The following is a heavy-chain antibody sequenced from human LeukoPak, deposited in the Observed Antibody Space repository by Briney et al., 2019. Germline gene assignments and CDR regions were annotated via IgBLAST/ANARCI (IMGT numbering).Heavy chain of an antibody. V-gene: IGHV3-11*04. Sequence: KSGGSLRRSCAASGLTFSDFYKIWIRQAPGKGLEWVSHISSSGNTIYYADSVKGRFTISRDNAKNSVYLQMNSLRAEDTAVYYCARDFSDVRGNIFDSWGQGTLVTVSS. CDR2: ISSSGNTI. CDR1: GLTFSDFY. J-gene: IGHJ4*02. D-gene: IGHD3-10*02. CDR3: ARDFSDVRGNIFDS.